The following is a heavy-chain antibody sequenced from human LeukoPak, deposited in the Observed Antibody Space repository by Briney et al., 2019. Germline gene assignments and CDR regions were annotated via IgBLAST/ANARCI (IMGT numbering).Heavy chain of an antibody. CDR2: IGGSSSSL. J-gene: IGHJ3*01. CDR1: GFTFSIYS. Sequence: GGSLRLSCAASGFTFSIYSMNWVRQAPGKGLEWVSSIGGSSSSLYYAESVKGRFTISRDNARNSLYLQMNSLRAEDTAVYYCAKEAGQDYGALDAFDVWGQGTVVTVSS. D-gene: IGHD4-17*01. CDR3: AKEAGQDYGALDAFDV. V-gene: IGHV3-21*01.